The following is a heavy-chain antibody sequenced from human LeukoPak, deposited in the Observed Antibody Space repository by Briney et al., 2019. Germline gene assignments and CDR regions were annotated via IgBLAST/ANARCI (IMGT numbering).Heavy chain of an antibody. CDR1: GYTFTSYG. V-gene: IGHV1-18*01. CDR3: ARDPYYDFWSGYSSWFDP. J-gene: IGHJ5*02. CDR2: ISAYNGNT. D-gene: IGHD3-3*01. Sequence: ASVKVSCKASGYTFTSYGISWVRQAPGQGLEWMGWISAYNGNTNYAQKLQGRVTLTTDTSTSTAYMELRSLRSDDTAVYYCARDPYYDFWSGYSSWFDPWGQGTLVTVSS.